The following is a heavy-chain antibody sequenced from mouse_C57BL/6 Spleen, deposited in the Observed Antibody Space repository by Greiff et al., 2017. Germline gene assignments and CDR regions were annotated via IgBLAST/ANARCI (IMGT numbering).Heavy chain of an antibody. CDR1: GYTFTDYN. V-gene: IGHV1-19*01. J-gene: IGHJ2*01. Sequence: VHLQQSGPVLVKPGASVKMSCKASGYTFTDYNMNWVKQSHGKSLEWIGAINPYNGGTSYNQKFKGKATLTVDKSASTAYMELNSLTSEDSAFYYCAREKDLFDYWGQGTTLTVSS. CDR2: INPYNGGT. CDR3: AREKDLFDY.